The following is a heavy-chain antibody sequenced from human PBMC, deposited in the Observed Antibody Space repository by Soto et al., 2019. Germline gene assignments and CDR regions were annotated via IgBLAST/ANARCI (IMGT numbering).Heavy chain of an antibody. V-gene: IGHV1-69*13. J-gene: IGHJ6*02. CDR2: IIPIFGTA. D-gene: IGHD3-16*01. CDR3: ASCFRKGDYYYGVDV. CDR1: GGTFSSYA. Sequence: AASVKVSCKASGGTFSSYAISWVRQAPGQGLEWMGGIIPIFGTANYAQKFQGRVTITADESTSTAYMELSSLRSEDTAVYYCASCFRKGDYYYGVDVWGQGTTVTVSS.